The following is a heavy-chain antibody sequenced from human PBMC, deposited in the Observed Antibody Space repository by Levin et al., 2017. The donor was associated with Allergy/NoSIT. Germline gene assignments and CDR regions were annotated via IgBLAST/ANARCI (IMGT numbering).Heavy chain of an antibody. V-gene: IGHV4-59*01. CDR1: GASIRSYY. CDR2: IHFSGST. CDR3: ARGGVLGYCSSTNCYTGLDY. D-gene: IGHD2-2*02. Sequence: SGGSLRLSCSVSGASIRSYYWSWIRQPPGKGLEYIGYIHFSGSTNYNPSLKSRVTISVDTSKKQFSLKLTSVTAADTAVYYCARGGVLGYCSSTNCYTGLDYWGQGTLVTVSS. J-gene: IGHJ4*02.